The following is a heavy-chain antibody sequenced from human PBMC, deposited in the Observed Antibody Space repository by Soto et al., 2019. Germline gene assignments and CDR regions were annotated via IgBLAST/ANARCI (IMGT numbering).Heavy chain of an antibody. CDR2: IWYDGSNK. Sequence: QVQLVESGGGVVQPGRSLRLSCTASGFTFSSYGMHWVRQAPGKGLEWVAVIWYDGSNKYYADSVKGRFTISRDNYKYTVYLQMNSLRAEDTAVYYCARDGYCTGGSCYSVPVFDYWGQGTLVTVSS. J-gene: IGHJ4*02. V-gene: IGHV3-33*01. CDR3: ARDGYCTGGSCYSVPVFDY. D-gene: IGHD2-15*01. CDR1: GFTFSSYG.